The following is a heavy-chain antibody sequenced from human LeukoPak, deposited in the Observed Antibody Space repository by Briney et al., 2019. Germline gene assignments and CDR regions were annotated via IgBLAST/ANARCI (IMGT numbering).Heavy chain of an antibody. CDR3: ARVFSDYGYFDY. CDR2: IYTSGST. Sequence: SETLSLTCTVSGGSFSGYYWSWIRQPAGKGLEWIGRIYTSGSTNYNPSLKSRVTISVDTSKNQFSLKLSSVTAADTAVHYCARVFSDYGYFDYWGQGTLVTVSS. D-gene: IGHD4-17*01. J-gene: IGHJ4*02. V-gene: IGHV4-4*07. CDR1: GGSFSGYY.